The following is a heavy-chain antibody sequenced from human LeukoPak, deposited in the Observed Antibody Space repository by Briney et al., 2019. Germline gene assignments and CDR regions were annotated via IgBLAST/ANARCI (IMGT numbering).Heavy chain of an antibody. Sequence: ASVKVSCKASGGTFSSYAISWVRQAPGQGLEWMGRIIPIFGTANYAQKFQGRVTITADKSTSTAYMELSSLRSEDTAVYYSARSYTYYYDSSGPFDYWGQGTLVTVSS. V-gene: IGHV1-69*06. J-gene: IGHJ4*02. CDR1: GGTFSSYA. CDR3: ARSYTYYYDSSGPFDY. CDR2: IIPIFGTA. D-gene: IGHD3-22*01.